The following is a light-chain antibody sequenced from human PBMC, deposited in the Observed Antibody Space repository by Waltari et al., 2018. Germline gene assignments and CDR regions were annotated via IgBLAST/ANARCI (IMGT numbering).Light chain of an antibody. Sequence: SYELTQPPSVSVSPGQTASITCSADKLGNKYAYWYQQKSGQSPVLFIYKDDKRPSEMSERFSGSNSGNTATLTISGTQAMDEADYYCQAWDSGTVFFGGGTKLTVL. V-gene: IGLV3-1*01. CDR1: KLGNKY. J-gene: IGLJ2*01. CDR2: KDD. CDR3: QAWDSGTVF.